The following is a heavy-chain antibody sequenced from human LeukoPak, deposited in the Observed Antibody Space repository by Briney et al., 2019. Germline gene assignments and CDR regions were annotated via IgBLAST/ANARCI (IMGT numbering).Heavy chain of an antibody. D-gene: IGHD1-26*01. Sequence: RRASVKVSCKASGGTFSSYALSWVRQAPGQGLEWMGGILPIFGTSNYAQKFQGRVTISTDESTSTAYMELSSLRSEDTALYYCARGKVGARTYYFDYWGQGTLVTVSS. V-gene: IGHV1-69*05. CDR1: GGTFSSYA. J-gene: IGHJ4*02. CDR2: ILPIFGTS. CDR3: ARGKVGARTYYFDY.